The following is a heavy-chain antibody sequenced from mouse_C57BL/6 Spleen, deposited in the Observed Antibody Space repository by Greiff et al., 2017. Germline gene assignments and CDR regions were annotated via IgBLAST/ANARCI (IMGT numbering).Heavy chain of an antibody. CDR1: GYTFTSYW. Sequence: QVQLKQPGAELVRPGTSVKLSCKASGYTFTSYWMHWVKQRPGQGLEWIGVIDPSDSYTNYNQKFKGKATLTVDTSSSTAYMQLSSLTSEDSAVYYCARGGYYSNYGFAYWGQGTLVTVSA. J-gene: IGHJ3*01. D-gene: IGHD2-5*01. V-gene: IGHV1-59*01. CDR3: ARGGYYSNYGFAY. CDR2: IDPSDSYT.